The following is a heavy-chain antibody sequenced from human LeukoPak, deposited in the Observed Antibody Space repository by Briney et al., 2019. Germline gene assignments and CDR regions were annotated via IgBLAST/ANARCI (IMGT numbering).Heavy chain of an antibody. Sequence: GASVKVSCKASGGTFSSYAISWVRQAPGQGLEWMGRIIPIFGTANYAQKFQGRVTMTRDTSTSTVYMELSSLRSEDTAVYYCARDLTGIPNKRPRYYFDYWGQGTLVTVSS. V-gene: IGHV1-69*05. D-gene: IGHD6-13*01. CDR3: ARDLTGIPNKRPRYYFDY. J-gene: IGHJ4*02. CDR1: GGTFSSYA. CDR2: IIPIFGTA.